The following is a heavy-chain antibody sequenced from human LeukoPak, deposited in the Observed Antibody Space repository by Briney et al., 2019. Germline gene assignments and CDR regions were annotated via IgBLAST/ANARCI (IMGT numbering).Heavy chain of an antibody. CDR2: IYYSGST. V-gene: IGHV4-59*01. CDR3: ARDPGLLWFGELLPSNFDY. J-gene: IGHJ4*02. D-gene: IGHD3-10*01. Sequence: SETLSLTCTVSGGSISSYYWSWIRQPPGKGLEWIGYIYYSGSTNYNPPLKSRVTISVDTSKNQFSLKLSSVTAADTAVYYCARDPGLLWFGELLPSNFDYWGQGTLVTVSS. CDR1: GGSISSYY.